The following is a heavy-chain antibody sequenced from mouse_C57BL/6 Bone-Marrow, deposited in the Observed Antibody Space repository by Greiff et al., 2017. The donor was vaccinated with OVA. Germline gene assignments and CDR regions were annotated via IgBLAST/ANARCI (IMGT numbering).Heavy chain of an antibody. Sequence: EVKVVESGPELVKPGASVKMSCKASGYTFTDYNMHWVKQSHGKSLEWIGYINPNNGGTSYNQKFKGKATLTVNKSSSTAYMELRSLTSEDSAVYYCASSYGSYWFAYWGQGTLVTVSA. D-gene: IGHD1-1*01. CDR3: ASSYGSYWFAY. CDR1: GYTFTDYN. CDR2: INPNNGGT. V-gene: IGHV1-22*01. J-gene: IGHJ3*01.